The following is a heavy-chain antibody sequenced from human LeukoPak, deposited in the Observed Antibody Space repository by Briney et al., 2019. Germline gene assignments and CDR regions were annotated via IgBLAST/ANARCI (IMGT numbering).Heavy chain of an antibody. D-gene: IGHD1-26*01. Sequence: GESLKIYCNGSGYSFTTYWLGWVRQLPGKGLEWMGIIYPGDSDTRYSPSFQGQVTISADKSISTAYLQWNSLKASDTAIYYCARSGGGVGASWDWFDPWGQGTLVTVSS. CDR3: ARSGGGVGASWDWFDP. J-gene: IGHJ5*02. CDR1: GYSFTTYW. V-gene: IGHV5-51*01. CDR2: IYPGDSDT.